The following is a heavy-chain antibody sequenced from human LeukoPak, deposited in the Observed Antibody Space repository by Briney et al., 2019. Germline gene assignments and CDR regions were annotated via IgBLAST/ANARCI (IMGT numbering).Heavy chain of an antibody. Sequence: SGTLSLTCTVSGGSISSGYYWGWIRQPPGKGLEWIGSIYYSGRTYYTPSLKSRVTISVDTSKNQFSLKLSSVTAADTAVYYCARGYYYYDSSGYYRDAFDIWGQGTMVTVSS. CDR3: ARGYYYYDSSGYYRDAFDI. CDR2: IYYSGRT. V-gene: IGHV4-38-2*02. J-gene: IGHJ3*02. D-gene: IGHD3-22*01. CDR1: GGSISSGYY.